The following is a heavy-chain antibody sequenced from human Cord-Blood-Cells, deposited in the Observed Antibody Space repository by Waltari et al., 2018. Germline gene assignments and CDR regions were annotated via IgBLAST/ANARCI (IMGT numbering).Heavy chain of an antibody. Sequence: QVQLVESGGGVVQPGGSLRSSCAVFGFPFSGLGMHGVRQAPGKGLEWVAFIRYDGSNKYYADSVKGRFTISRDNSKNTLYLQMNSLRAEDTAVYYCAKAGSSSYFDYWGQGTLVTVSS. V-gene: IGHV3-30*02. CDR2: IRYDGSNK. D-gene: IGHD6-6*01. CDR1: GFPFSGLG. CDR3: AKAGSSSYFDY. J-gene: IGHJ4*02.